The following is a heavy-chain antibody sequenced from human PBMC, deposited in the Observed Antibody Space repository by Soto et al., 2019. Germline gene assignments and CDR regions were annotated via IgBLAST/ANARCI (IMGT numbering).Heavy chain of an antibody. D-gene: IGHD2-15*01. J-gene: IGHJ6*02. CDR1: GGSVSSGTYY. Sequence: QVQLQESGPGLVKPSETLSLTCTVSGGSVSSGTYYWSWIRQPPGKGLEWIGYIYYSGSTNYNPSLKSRVTISVDTSKNQFSLKLSSVTAADTAVYYCAREGESCTGGSCHYGMDVWGQGTTVTVSS. CDR3: AREGESCTGGSCHYGMDV. CDR2: IYYSGST. V-gene: IGHV4-61*01.